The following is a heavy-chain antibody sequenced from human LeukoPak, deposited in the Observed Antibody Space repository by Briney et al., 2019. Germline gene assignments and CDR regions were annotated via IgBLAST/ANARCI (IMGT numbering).Heavy chain of an antibody. CDR3: AKGYCSGGSCLTVVDY. CDR1: GCTFSSYA. Sequence: GGSLRLSCAASGCTFSSYAMGSVRQAPGKGLEWVSAISGSGGSTYYADSAKGRFTISRDNSKNTLYLQMNSLRVEETAVYYCAKGYCSGGSCLTVVDYWGQGTLVTVSS. CDR2: ISGSGGST. J-gene: IGHJ4*02. D-gene: IGHD2-15*01. V-gene: IGHV3-23*01.